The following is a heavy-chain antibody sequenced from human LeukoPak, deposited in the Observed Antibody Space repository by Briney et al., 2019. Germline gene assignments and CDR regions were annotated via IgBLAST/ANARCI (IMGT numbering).Heavy chain of an antibody. CDR2: IIPSFGTA. Sequence: GASVKVSCKASGGTFSSYAISWVRQAPGQGLEWMGGIIPSFGTANYAQKFQGRVTITADESTSTAYMELSSLRSEDTAVYYCARARYYYDSSGYSEGPNYYYYYGMDVWGQGTTVTVSS. V-gene: IGHV1-69*01. D-gene: IGHD3-22*01. CDR1: GGTFSSYA. J-gene: IGHJ6*02. CDR3: ARARYYYDSSGYSEGPNYYYYYGMDV.